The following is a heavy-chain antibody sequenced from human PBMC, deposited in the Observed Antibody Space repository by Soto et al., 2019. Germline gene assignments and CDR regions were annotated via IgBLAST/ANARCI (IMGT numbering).Heavy chain of an antibody. CDR2: LPEIGANT. V-gene: IGHV3-23*01. J-gene: IGHJ4*02. Sequence: GGSLRLSCAASGFTFSNYGMSWVRQAPGKGLEWVSALPEIGANTYYADSVKGRFTISRDNSKNTLFLQINNLRAGDTAVYYCAKKSGVGATWYFDYWGQGTLVTVSS. CDR3: AKKSGVGATWYFDY. CDR1: GFTFSNYG. D-gene: IGHD1-26*01.